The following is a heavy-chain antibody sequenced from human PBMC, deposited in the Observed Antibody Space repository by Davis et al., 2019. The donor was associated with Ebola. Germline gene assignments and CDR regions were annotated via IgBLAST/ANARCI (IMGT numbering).Heavy chain of an antibody. J-gene: IGHJ4*02. CDR3: ATQGSQYDFWSGDVVYYFDN. CDR1: GFVFRNYV. CDR2: HGTSGDT. V-gene: IGHV3-23*01. D-gene: IGHD3-3*01. Sequence: GESLKISCAASGFVFRNYVMSWVRRAPGKGLEWVSTHGTSGDTYYADSVKGRFTISRDNSKNTLHLQMNSLRAEDTAVYYCATQGSQYDFWSGDVVYYFDNWGQGTLVTVSS.